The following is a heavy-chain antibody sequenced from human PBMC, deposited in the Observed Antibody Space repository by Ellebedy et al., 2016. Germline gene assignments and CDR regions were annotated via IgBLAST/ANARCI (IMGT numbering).Heavy chain of an antibody. V-gene: IGHV4-34*01. CDR2: INHSGST. D-gene: IGHD6-13*01. J-gene: IGHJ5*02. CDR3: ARVAGGLAPPFDP. Sequence: SETLSLTCAVYGGSFSGYYWSWIRQPPGKGLEWIGEINHSGSTNHNPSLKSRVTISIDTSKKQFSLKLSSVTAADTAVYYCARVAGGLAPPFDPWGQGTLVTVSS. CDR1: GGSFSGYY.